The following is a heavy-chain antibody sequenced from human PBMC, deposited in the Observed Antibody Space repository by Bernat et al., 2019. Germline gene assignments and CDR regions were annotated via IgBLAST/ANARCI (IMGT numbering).Heavy chain of an antibody. J-gene: IGHJ4*02. Sequence: QVQLQESGPGLVKPSETLSLTCTVSGGSISSYYWSWIRQPPGKGLEWTGYIYYSGSTNYNPSLKSRVTIAVDTSKNQFSLKLSSVTAADTAVYSCARVGYSSSWYHLDYWGQGTLVTVSS. CDR2: IYYSGST. CDR1: GGSISSYY. CDR3: ARVGYSSSWYHLDY. D-gene: IGHD6-13*01. V-gene: IGHV4-59*01.